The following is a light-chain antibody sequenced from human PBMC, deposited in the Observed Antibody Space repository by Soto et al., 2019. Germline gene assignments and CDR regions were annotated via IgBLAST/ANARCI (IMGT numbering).Light chain of an antibody. J-gene: IGKJ3*01. CDR2: AAS. CDR1: QGIRNF. V-gene: IGKV1-27*01. Sequence: DIQMTQSPTSLSASVGDRVTITCQASQGIRNFVAWYQQKPGKAPKLLIYAASTLQSGVSSRLSGSGSGTDFTLTSNSLQPEDVATYSCQKYRSVPVFGPGTKVEIK. CDR3: QKYRSVPV.